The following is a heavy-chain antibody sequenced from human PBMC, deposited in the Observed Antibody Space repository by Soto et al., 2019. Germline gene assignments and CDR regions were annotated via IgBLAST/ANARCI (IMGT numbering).Heavy chain of an antibody. V-gene: IGHV3-23*01. D-gene: IGHD3-22*01. CDR1: GFTFSSYA. CDR2: ISGTDGST. J-gene: IGHJ4*02. Sequence: GGSLRLSCAASGFTFSSYAMSWVRQAPGKGLEWVSGISGTDGSTYYADSVKGRFTISRDNSKNTLFLLMNSLRAEDTAVYYCAKDENSYDSSGYFSPFDFWGRGILVTVSS. CDR3: AKDENSYDSSGYFSPFDF.